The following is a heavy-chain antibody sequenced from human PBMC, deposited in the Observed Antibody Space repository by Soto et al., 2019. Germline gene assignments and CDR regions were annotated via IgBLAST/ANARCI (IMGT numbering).Heavy chain of an antibody. Sequence: QVQLVQSGAEVKKTGASVKVSCKASGYTFTSYAMNWVRQAPGQRLEWIGWITAGNGNTKYSQTLKGRVTITRDTSASTAYMELSSLRSEDTAVYYCARSFRGITVFGVVIPPVHLWGQGTLVTVSS. CDR1: GYTFTSYA. J-gene: IGHJ4*02. CDR3: ARSFRGITVFGVVIPPVHL. D-gene: IGHD3-3*01. V-gene: IGHV1-3*01. CDR2: ITAGNGNT.